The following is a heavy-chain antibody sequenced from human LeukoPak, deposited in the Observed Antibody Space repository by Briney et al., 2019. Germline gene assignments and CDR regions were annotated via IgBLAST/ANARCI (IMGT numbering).Heavy chain of an antibody. CDR3: AREGVTFGGVIVKGTYFDY. D-gene: IGHD3-16*02. Sequence: PGRSLRLSCAASGFTFSSYGMHWVRQAPGKGLEWVAVISYDGSNKYYADSVKGRFTISRDNYKNTLYLQMNSLRAEDTAVYYCAREGVTFGGVIVKGTYFDYWGQGTLVTVSS. CDR1: GFTFSSYG. CDR2: ISYDGSNK. V-gene: IGHV3-30*03. J-gene: IGHJ4*02.